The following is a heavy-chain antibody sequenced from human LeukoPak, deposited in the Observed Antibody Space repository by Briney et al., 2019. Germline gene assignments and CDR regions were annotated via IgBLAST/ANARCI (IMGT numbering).Heavy chain of an antibody. D-gene: IGHD3-16*02. CDR1: GFTFSSYW. J-gene: IGHJ4*02. V-gene: IGHV3-74*01. CDR2: INSDGSST. Sequence: GGSLRLSCAASGFTFSSYWMHWVRQAPGKGLVWVSRINSDGSSTSYADSMKGRFTISRDNAKNTLYLQMNSLRAEDTAVYYCTNGGVIVTAYFDYWGQGTLVTVSS. CDR3: TNGGVIVTAYFDY.